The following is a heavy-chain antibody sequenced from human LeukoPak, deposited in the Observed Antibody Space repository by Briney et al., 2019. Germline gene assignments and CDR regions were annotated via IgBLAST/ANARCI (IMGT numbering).Heavy chain of an antibody. CDR3: AKDQGGGGYCTNGVCDSLYYYYYGMDV. J-gene: IGHJ6*02. CDR1: GFTFSSYG. Sequence: GGSLRLSCAASGFTFSSYGMHWVRQAPGKGLDWVAVISYDGSNEYYADSVKGRFTISRDNSKNTLYLQMNSLRAEDTAVYYCAKDQGGGGYCTNGVCDSLYYYYYGMDVWGQGTTVTVSS. V-gene: IGHV3-30*18. D-gene: IGHD2-8*01. CDR2: ISYDGSNE.